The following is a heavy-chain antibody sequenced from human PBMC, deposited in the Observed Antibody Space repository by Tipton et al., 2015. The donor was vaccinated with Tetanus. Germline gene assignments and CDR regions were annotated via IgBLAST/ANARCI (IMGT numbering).Heavy chain of an antibody. CDR2: IGHAGTPK. Sequence: SLRLSCEASGFSITDSGLHWVRQAPGLRLEWLAFIGHAGTPKLYAGSAKGRFTISRDNSKNTLYLQMNSLRAEDTAVYYCAKFQGGGFCCCYGCYEYYFGGKVRGGQGTTVTFSS. V-gene: IGHV3-30*02. D-gene: IGHD2/OR15-2a*01. J-gene: IGHJ6*02. CDR1: GFSITDSG. CDR3: AKFQGGGFCCCYGCYEYYFGGKVR.